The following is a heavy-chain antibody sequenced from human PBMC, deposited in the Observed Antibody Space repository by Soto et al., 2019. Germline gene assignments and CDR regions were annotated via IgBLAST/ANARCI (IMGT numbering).Heavy chain of an antibody. J-gene: IGHJ3*02. CDR2: IKSKTDGGTT. CDR1: GFTFSNAW. Sequence: GGSLRLSCAASGFTFSNAWMNWVRKAPGKGLEWVGRIKSKTDGGTTDYAAPVKGRFTISRDDSKNTLYLQMNSLKTEDTAVYYCTTPNPYYYDSSGYLPQDAFDIWGQGTMVTGSS. V-gene: IGHV3-15*07. D-gene: IGHD3-22*01. CDR3: TTPNPYYYDSSGYLPQDAFDI.